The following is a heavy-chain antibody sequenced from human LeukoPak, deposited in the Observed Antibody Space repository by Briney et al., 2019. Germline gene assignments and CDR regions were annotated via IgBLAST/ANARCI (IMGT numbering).Heavy chain of an antibody. CDR1: GFTFTSSA. V-gene: IGHV1-58*01. CDR2: IVVGSGNT. Sequence: SVKVSCKASGFTFTSSAAQWVRQARGQRLEWIGWIVVGSGNTNYAQKFQERVTITRDMSTSTAYMELSSLRSEDTAVHYCAAVVVRGLDYWGQGTLVTVSS. J-gene: IGHJ4*02. CDR3: AAVVVRGLDY. D-gene: IGHD3-10*01.